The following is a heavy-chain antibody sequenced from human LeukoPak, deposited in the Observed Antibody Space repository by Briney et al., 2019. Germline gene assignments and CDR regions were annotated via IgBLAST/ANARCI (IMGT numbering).Heavy chain of an antibody. CDR2: IKSKTDGGTT. J-gene: IGHJ4*02. CDR1: GFTFSNAW. D-gene: IGHD2-2*01. CDR3: TTAPCSSTSCLFDY. Sequence: GGSLRLSCAASGFTFSNAWMSWVRQAPGKGLEWVGRIKSKTDGGTTDYAAPVKGRFTISRDDSKNTLCLQMNSLKTEDTAVYYCTTAPCSSTSCLFDYWGQGTLVTVSS. V-gene: IGHV3-15*01.